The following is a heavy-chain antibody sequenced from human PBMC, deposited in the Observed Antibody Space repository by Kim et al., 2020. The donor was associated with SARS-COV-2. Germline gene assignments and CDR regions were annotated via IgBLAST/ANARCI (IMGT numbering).Heavy chain of an antibody. J-gene: IGHJ5*02. D-gene: IGHD6-13*01. CDR1: GYTFTSYY. CDR2: INPSGGST. V-gene: IGHV1-46*01. Sequence: ASVKVSCKASGYTFTSYYMHWVRQAPGQGLEWMGIINPSGGSTSYAQKFQGRVTMTRDTSTSTVYMELSSLRSEDTAVYYCARDIAAAGTGGGNWFDPWGQGTLVTVSS. CDR3: ARDIAAAGTGGGNWFDP.